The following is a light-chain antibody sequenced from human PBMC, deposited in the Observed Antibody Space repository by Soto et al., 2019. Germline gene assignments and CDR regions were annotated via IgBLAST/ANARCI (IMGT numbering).Light chain of an antibody. CDR2: DAS. CDR3: SSYTSSGTYV. V-gene: IGLV2-14*01. CDR1: SSDVGGYNY. J-gene: IGLJ1*01. Sequence: QSVLAQPASVSGSPGQSITISCTGTSSDVGGYNYVSWYQQHPGKAPKVMIYDASNRPSGVSNRFSGSKSGNTASLTISGLQAEDEADYFCSSYTSSGTYVFGTGTNVTV.